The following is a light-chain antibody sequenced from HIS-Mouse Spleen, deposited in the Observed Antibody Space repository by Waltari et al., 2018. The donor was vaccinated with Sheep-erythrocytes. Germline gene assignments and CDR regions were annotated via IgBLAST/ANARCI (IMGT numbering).Light chain of an antibody. CDR2: EGS. CDR1: STDVGSYNL. J-gene: IGLJ3*02. Sequence: QSALTQPASVSGSPGQSITISCTGTSTDVGSYNLVSRYQQHPGTAPKLIIYEGSKRPSGVSNRFSGSKSGNTASLTISGLQAEDEADYYCCSYAGSSTPWVFGGGTKLTVL. V-gene: IGLV2-23*01. CDR3: CSYAGSSTPWV.